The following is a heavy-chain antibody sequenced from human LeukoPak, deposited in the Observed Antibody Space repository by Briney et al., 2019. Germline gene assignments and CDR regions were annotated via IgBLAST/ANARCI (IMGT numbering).Heavy chain of an antibody. CDR3: ARDFIAAFPDY. D-gene: IGHD6-6*01. V-gene: IGHV3-23*01. CDR2: IGGSGGYT. CDR1: GFTFSNSA. J-gene: IGHJ4*02. Sequence: GGSLRLSCAASGFTFSNSAMSWVRQAPGKGLEWVSSIGGSGGYTYSADSVKGRFTIYRDNSKSTLYLQMNSLRPEDTAVYYCARDFIAAFPDYWGQGTLVTVSS.